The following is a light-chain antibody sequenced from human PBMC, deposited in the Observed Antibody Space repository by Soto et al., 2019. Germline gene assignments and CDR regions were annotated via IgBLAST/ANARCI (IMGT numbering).Light chain of an antibody. V-gene: IGKV3-20*01. J-gene: IGKJ5*01. CDR2: GAS. CDR3: QRYGSSPGVT. CDR1: QSLNTD. Sequence: DILLTQSPASLSVSPGARATLSCRASQSLNTDLAWYQQKPGQAPRLLLYGASSRATGIPDRFSGSGSGTDFTLTISRLEPEDFAVYYCQRYGSSPGVTFGQGTRLEI.